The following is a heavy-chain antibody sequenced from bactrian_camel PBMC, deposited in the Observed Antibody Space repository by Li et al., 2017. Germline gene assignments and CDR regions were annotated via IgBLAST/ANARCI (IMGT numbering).Heavy chain of an antibody. CDR2: LNSEGTT. D-gene: IGHD1*01. J-gene: IGHJ4*01. V-gene: IGHV3S57*01. CDR3: AAPWAASCHEGNWKRVNE. Sequence: HVQLVESGGGSVQAGESLRLSCTVPDYTSTNCGMSWYRLAAGKQREWVPSLNSEGTTHYAESVKGRFIISKDNAKNTLYLEMNNLKPEDTAMYYCAAPWAASCHEGNWKRVNEWGQGTQVTVS. CDR1: DYTSTNCG.